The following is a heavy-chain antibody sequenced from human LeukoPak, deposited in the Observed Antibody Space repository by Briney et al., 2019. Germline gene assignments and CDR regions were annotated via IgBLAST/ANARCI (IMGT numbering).Heavy chain of an antibody. V-gene: IGHV3-30*02. J-gene: IGHJ4*02. CDR1: GFRFSGSG. D-gene: IGHD7-27*01. CDR3: AKTLGTSGYFDY. Sequence: GGSLRLSCTASGFRFSGSGMHWVRQAPGKGLEWVAFIRYEGTNKYYADSVKGRFTISRDNSKNTLYVQMNSVRAEDSAVYYCAKTLGTSGYFDYWGQGTLVTVSS. CDR2: IRYEGTNK.